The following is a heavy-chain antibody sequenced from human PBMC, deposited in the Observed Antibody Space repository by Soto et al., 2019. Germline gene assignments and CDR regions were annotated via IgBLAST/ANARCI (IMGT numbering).Heavy chain of an antibody. CDR3: AKHRGATTYYYDMDV. CDR2: ISGSGGST. J-gene: IGHJ6*02. Sequence: EVQLLESGGGLAQPGGSLRLSCAPSGFTFSNYAMSWVRQAPGKGLEWVSGISGSGGSTYSADSVKGRFTISRDNSKNTLFLLMNSLMAEDTAVYYCAKHRGATTYYYDMDVWGQGTTVTVSS. CDR1: GFTFSNYA. V-gene: IGHV3-23*01. D-gene: IGHD1-26*01.